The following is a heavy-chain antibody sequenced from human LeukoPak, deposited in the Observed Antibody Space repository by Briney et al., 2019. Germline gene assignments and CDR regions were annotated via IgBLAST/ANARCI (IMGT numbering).Heavy chain of an antibody. D-gene: IGHD3-10*01. V-gene: IGHV4-59*01. Sequence: SETLSLTCAVYGGSFSGYYWSWIRQPPGKGLEWIGYIYYSGSTNYNPSLKSRVTISVDTSKNQFSLKLSSVTAADTAVYYCARYRDADAFDIWGQGTMVTVSS. CDR1: GGSFSGYY. J-gene: IGHJ3*02. CDR3: ARYRDADAFDI. CDR2: IYYSGST.